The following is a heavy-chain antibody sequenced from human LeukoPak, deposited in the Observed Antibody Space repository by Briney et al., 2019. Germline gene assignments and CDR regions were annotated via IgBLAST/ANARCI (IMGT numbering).Heavy chain of an antibody. D-gene: IGHD3-10*01. V-gene: IGHV1-18*01. CDR3: ARHPTRFGELYQFWDH. CDR1: GYSFTNYG. J-gene: IGHJ4*02. CDR2: ISPYNDNS. Sequence: ASVKVSCKASGYSFTNYGITWVRQAPGQGLEWMGWISPYNDNSNYAQKFQGRVTMTTDTSTSTAYMELRSWRSDDTAVYYCARHPTRFGELYQFWDHWGQGTLVPVS.